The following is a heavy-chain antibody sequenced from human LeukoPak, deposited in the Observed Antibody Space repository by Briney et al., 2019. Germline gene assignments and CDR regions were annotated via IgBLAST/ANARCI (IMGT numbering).Heavy chain of an antibody. D-gene: IGHD4-17*01. V-gene: IGHV1-8*01. Sequence: GASVNVSCKASGYTFTSYDINWVRQAAGQGLEWMGWMNPNSGNTGYAQKFQGRVTMTRNTSISTAYMELSSLRSEDTAVYYCARGQYYGDYVDYWGQGTLVTVSS. J-gene: IGHJ4*02. CDR3: ARGQYYGDYVDY. CDR2: MNPNSGNT. CDR1: GYTFTSYD.